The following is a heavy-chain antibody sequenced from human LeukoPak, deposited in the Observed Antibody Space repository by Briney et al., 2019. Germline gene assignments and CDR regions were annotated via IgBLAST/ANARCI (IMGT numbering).Heavy chain of an antibody. J-gene: IGHJ4*02. Sequence: GGSLRLSCAVSGFTFSDYAMSWVRQAPGKGLEWVSLISDSGASTYYPDSVRGRFTISRDNSKNTLYLQMNSLRAEDTAVYYCAREELENFDYWGQGTLVTVSS. V-gene: IGHV3-23*01. D-gene: IGHD1-1*01. CDR2: ISDSGAST. CDR1: GFTFSDYA. CDR3: AREELENFDY.